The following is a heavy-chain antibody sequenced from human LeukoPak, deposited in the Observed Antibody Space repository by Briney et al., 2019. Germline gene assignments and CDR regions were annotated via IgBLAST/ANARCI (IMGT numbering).Heavy chain of an antibody. J-gene: IGHJ4*02. CDR2: INAGNGNT. V-gene: IGHV1-3*01. CDR1: GYTFTNYI. D-gene: IGHD2-2*01. Sequence: ASVKVSCKASGYTFTNYIIHWVRQAPGQRLEWMGWINAGNGNTKYSQKFQGRVTITRDTSASTAYMELSSLRSEDTAVYYCAREEGIVVVPAAASGPFDYWGQGTLVTVSS. CDR3: AREEGIVVVPAAASGPFDY.